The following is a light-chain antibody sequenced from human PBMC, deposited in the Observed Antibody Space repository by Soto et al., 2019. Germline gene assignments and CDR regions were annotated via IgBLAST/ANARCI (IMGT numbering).Light chain of an antibody. CDR3: QQYNSYHT. CDR2: DAS. V-gene: IGKV1-5*01. J-gene: IGKJ1*01. CDR1: QSISSW. Sequence: DIQMTQSPSTLSASVGDRVTITCRASQSISSWLAWYQQKPGTAPNLLIYDASSLESGVPSRFSGSGSGTEFTLTISSLQPDDFATYYCQQYNSYHTFGQGTKVDIK.